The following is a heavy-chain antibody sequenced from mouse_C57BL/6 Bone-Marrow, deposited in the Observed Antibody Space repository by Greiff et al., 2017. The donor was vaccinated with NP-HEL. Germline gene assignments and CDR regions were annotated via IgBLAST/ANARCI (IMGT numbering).Heavy chain of an antibody. J-gene: IGHJ3*01. CDR1: GYTFTSYW. Sequence: QVQLKQPGAELVRPGTSVKLSCKASGYTFTSYWLHWVKQRPGQGLEWIGVIDPSDSYTNYNQKFKGKATLTVDTSSSTAYMQLSSLTSEDSAVYYCARWGDITTVPGAWFAYWGQGTLVTVSA. CDR3: ARWGDITTVPGAWFAY. CDR2: IDPSDSYT. V-gene: IGHV1-59*01. D-gene: IGHD1-1*01.